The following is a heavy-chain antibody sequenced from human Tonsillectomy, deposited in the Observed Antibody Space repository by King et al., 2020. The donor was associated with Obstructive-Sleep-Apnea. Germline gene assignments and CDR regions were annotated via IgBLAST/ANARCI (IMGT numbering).Heavy chain of an antibody. CDR3: ARPAAYYYDSSGYGYYGMDV. CDR2: ISSGSSYI. D-gene: IGHD3-22*01. Sequence: VQLMESGGGLVKPGGSLRLSCAASGFTFSSYSMNWVLQAPGKGLEWFSSISSGSSYIYYSDSVKGRFTISRDNAKNSLYLQMNSLRAEDTAVYYCARPAAYYYDSSGYGYYGMDVWGQGTTVTVSS. CDR1: GFTFSSYS. J-gene: IGHJ6*02. V-gene: IGHV3-21*01.